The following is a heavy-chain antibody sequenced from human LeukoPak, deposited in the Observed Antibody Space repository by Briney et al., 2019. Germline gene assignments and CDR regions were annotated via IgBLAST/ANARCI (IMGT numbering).Heavy chain of an antibody. J-gene: IGHJ4*02. Sequence: GGSLRLSCAASAFTFSSYAMSWVRQAPGKGLEWVSAISGSGGSTYYADSVKGRFTISRENSKNTLYLQMNSLRAEDTAVQYCAKEPPPRIVSTIRTYWGQGTLVTVSS. CDR3: AKEPPPRIVSTIRTY. CDR1: AFTFSSYA. CDR2: ISGSGGST. V-gene: IGHV3-23*01. D-gene: IGHD5/OR15-5a*01.